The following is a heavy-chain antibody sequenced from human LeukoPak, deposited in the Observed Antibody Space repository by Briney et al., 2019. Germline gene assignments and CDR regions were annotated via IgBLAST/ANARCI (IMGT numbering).Heavy chain of an antibody. CDR3: ARRVKLSSGTHQFDF. CDR1: GYSFTSYW. V-gene: IGHV5-51*01. J-gene: IGHJ4*02. D-gene: IGHD3-10*01. Sequence: GESPKISCQGSGYSFTSYWIAWVRQMPGKGLESMGIIYPSDSDTRYSPSFQGQVTISADKSISTAYLQWSSLQASDTAMYYCARRVKLSSGTHQFDFWGQGTLVTVSS. CDR2: IYPSDSDT.